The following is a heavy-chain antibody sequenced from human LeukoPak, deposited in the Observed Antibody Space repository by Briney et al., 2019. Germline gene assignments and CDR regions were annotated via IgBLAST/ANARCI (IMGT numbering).Heavy chain of an antibody. CDR3: AREDFEGSGTPSGAFDI. V-gene: IGHV4-59*01. Sequence: SETLSLTCTVSGGSISSYYWSWIRQPPGKGLEWIGYIYYSGSTNYNPSLKSRVTISVDTSKNRFSLKLSSVTAAATAVYYCAREDFEGSGTPSGAFDIWGQGTMVTVSS. CDR1: GGSISSYY. CDR2: IYYSGST. D-gene: IGHD3-10*01. J-gene: IGHJ3*02.